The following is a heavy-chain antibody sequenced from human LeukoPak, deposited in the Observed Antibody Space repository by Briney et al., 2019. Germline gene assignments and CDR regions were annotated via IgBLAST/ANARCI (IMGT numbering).Heavy chain of an antibody. D-gene: IGHD2/OR15-2a*01. V-gene: IGHV4-34*01. CDR3: AGGRRAFYQTRGNRFYYYMDV. CDR1: GASFSDFH. CDR2: INHN. J-gene: IGHJ6*03. Sequence: KPSETLSLTCAVYGASFSDFHWTWIRQSPGKGLEWIGEINHNNYNPSLKSRVTISLDTSKNQISLNLTSVTAADTAVYYCAGGRRAFYQTRGNRFYYYMDVWGKGTTVIVSS.